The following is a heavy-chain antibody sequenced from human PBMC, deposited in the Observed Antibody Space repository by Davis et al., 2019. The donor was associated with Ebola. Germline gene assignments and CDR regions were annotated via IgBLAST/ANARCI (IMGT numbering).Heavy chain of an antibody. D-gene: IGHD1-26*01. CDR3: ARMYSRSPEGGDY. J-gene: IGHJ4*02. Sequence: GGSLRLSCAASGFTFSSYSMNWVRQAPGKGLEWVSSISSSSTSRYYVDSVKGRFTISRDNAKNSLYLQMNSLRVDDTAVYYCARMYSRSPEGGDYWGQGTLVIVSS. CDR2: ISSSSTSR. CDR1: GFTFSSYS. V-gene: IGHV3-21*06.